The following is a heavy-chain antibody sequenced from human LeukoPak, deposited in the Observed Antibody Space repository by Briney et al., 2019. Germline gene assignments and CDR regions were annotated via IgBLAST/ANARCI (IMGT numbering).Heavy chain of an antibody. CDR2: ISGSGGST. CDR3: ATTTVVISLFDY. V-gene: IGHV3-23*01. CDR1: GFTFSSYA. Sequence: GGSLRLSCAASGFTFSSYAMSWVRQAPGKGLEWVSAISGSGGSTYYADSVKGRFTISRDNPQNTLYLQMNSLRAEDTAVYYCATTTVVISLFDYWGQGTLVTVSS. D-gene: IGHD4-23*01. J-gene: IGHJ4*02.